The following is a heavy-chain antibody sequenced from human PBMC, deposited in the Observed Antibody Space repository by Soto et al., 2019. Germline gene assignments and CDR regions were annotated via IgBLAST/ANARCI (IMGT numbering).Heavy chain of an antibody. CDR1: GYTFTSYG. J-gene: IGHJ3*02. V-gene: IGHV1-18*01. D-gene: IGHD2-8*01. CDR2: ISAYNGNT. CDR3: ARGAFDCNNGVCYTGRAFDI. Sequence: ASVKLSCKASGYTFTSYGISWVRQAPGQGLECMGWISAYNGNTNYAQKLQGRVTMTTDTSTSTAYMELRSLRSDDTAVYYCARGAFDCNNGVCYTGRAFDIWGQATMVTVSS.